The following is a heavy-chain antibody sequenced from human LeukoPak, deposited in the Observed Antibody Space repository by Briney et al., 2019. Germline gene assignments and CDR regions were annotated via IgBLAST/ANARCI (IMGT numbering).Heavy chain of an antibody. CDR1: GFTFSSYA. Sequence: GGSLRLSCAASGFTFSSYAMSWVRQAPGKGLEWVSDISGSGGSTYYADSVKGRFTISRDNSKNTLYLQMNSLRAEDTAVYYCAKDRGTMVRGVTIFDYWGQGTLVTVSS. CDR2: ISGSGGST. CDR3: AKDRGTMVRGVTIFDY. D-gene: IGHD3-10*01. V-gene: IGHV3-23*01. J-gene: IGHJ4*02.